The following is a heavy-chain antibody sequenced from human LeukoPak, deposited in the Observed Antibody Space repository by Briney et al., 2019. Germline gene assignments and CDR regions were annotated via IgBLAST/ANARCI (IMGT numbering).Heavy chain of an antibody. D-gene: IGHD4-23*01. Sequence: GASVKVCCKASGGTFSSYTISWVRQAPGQGREWMGRIIPILGIANYAQKFQGRVTITADKSTSTAYMALSSLRSEDTAVYYCARDPPSTYGGNSGGFDYWGQGTLVTVSS. CDR1: GGTFSSYT. CDR2: IIPILGIA. V-gene: IGHV1-69*04. CDR3: ARDPPSTYGGNSGGFDY. J-gene: IGHJ4*02.